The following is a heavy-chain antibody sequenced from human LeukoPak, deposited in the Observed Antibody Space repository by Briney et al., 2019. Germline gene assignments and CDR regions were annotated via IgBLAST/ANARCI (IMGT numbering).Heavy chain of an antibody. Sequence: SETLSLTCTVSGGSISIYYWSWIRQPAGKGLEWIGRIYTSGTTNYNPSLKSRVTISVDTSKNQFSLKLSSVTAADTAVYYCARVVSEDYGDYVGYFDYWGQGTLVTVSS. CDR2: IYTSGTT. CDR1: GGSISIYY. D-gene: IGHD4-17*01. V-gene: IGHV4-4*07. J-gene: IGHJ4*02. CDR3: ARVVSEDYGDYVGYFDY.